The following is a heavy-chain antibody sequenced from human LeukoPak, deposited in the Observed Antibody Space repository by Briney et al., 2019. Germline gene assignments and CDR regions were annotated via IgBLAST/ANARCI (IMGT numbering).Heavy chain of an antibody. CDR3: TKDPHVGSSGYYQYYFDY. Sequence: GGSLRLSCAASGLTVSSNYMSWVRQAPGKGLEWVSTLSGSGGSSYYANSVRGRFTISRDNSKNTLFLQMHNLRAEDTAVYYCTKDPHVGSSGYYQYYFDYWGRGTLVTVSS. CDR2: LSGSGGSS. CDR1: GLTVSSNY. D-gene: IGHD3-22*01. V-gene: IGHV3-23*01. J-gene: IGHJ4*02.